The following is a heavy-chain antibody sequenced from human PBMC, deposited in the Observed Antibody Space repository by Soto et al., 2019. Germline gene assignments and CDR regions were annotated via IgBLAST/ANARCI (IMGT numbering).Heavy chain of an antibody. Sequence: QVQLVQSGAEVKKPGSSVKVSCKASGGTFSSHGFNWVRQAPEQGLEWIGGSIPLFGITNHTQKFQDRITLTADSSTPTAYMELRGFRYDATDVYYCASDRGYGIVNCGKGTLLTVSS. V-gene: IGHV1-69*12. CDR1: GGTFSSHG. J-gene: IGHJ4*02. D-gene: IGHD2-15*01. CDR3: ASDRGYGIVN. CDR2: SIPLFGIT.